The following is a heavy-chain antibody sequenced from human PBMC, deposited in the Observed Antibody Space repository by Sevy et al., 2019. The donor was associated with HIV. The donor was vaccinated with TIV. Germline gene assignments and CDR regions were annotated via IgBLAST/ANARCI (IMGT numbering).Heavy chain of an antibody. Sequence: GGSLRLSCAASGFTFSANWMNWVRQAQGKGLEWVANIKADGSDKHYVASVEGRFTISRDNAKNLLFLQMNSLRVEDTAVYYCAHETFGRFESWGQGTLVTVSS. CDR3: AHETFGRFES. CDR1: GFTFSANW. V-gene: IGHV3-7*01. CDR2: IKADGSDK. D-gene: IGHD3-16*01. J-gene: IGHJ4*02.